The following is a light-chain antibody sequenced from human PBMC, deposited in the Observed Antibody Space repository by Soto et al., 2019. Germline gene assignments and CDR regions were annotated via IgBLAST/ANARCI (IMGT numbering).Light chain of an antibody. Sequence: EIVMTQSPATLSVSPGERATLSCRASQNVSSNLAWYQQKPGQAPRLLIYGASTRATGIPARFSGSGSGTEFTLTISSLQSEDFAVYYCQQYNNWPRTFGPGTKVDIK. CDR2: GAS. V-gene: IGKV3-15*01. J-gene: IGKJ3*01. CDR1: QNVSSN. CDR3: QQYNNWPRT.